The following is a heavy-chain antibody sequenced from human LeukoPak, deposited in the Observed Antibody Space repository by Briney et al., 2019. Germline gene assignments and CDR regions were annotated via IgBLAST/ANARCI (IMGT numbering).Heavy chain of an antibody. CDR2: INHSGST. V-gene: IGHV4-34*01. Sequence: SETLSLTCAVYGGSFSGYYWSWIRQPPGKGLEWIGEINHSGSTNYNPSLKSRVTILVDTSKNQFSLKLSSVTAADTAVYYCARSVVVAPGGSWFDPWGQGTLVTVSS. CDR3: ARSVVVAPGGSWFDP. CDR1: GGSFSGYY. D-gene: IGHD2-21*01. J-gene: IGHJ5*02.